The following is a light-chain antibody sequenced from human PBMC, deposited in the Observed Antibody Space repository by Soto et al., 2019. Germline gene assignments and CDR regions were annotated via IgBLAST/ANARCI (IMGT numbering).Light chain of an antibody. CDR3: QQSYSTPPYT. CDR2: AAY. J-gene: IGKJ2*01. CDR1: QYINNY. Sequence: DIQMTQSPSSLSTSVGDRVTITCRASQYINNYLTWYQQKPGKAPKLLIFAAYNLQSGGPSRFSGSGSGTDFTLTISSLQPEDFATYYCQQSYSTPPYTFGQGTKLDMK. V-gene: IGKV1-39*01.